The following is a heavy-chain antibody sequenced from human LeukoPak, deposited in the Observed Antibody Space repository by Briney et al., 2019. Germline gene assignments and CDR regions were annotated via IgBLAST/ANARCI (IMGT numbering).Heavy chain of an antibody. CDR1: GGSISSGRYY. CDR2: IYTSGST. D-gene: IGHD3-22*01. Sequence: PSETLSLTCTVSGGSISSGRYYWSWIRQPAGKGLEWIGRIYTSGSTNYNPSLKSRVTISVDTSKNQFSLKLSSVTAADTAVYYCVRVIGAPNYYYYMDVWGKGTTVTVSS. CDR3: VRVIGAPNYYYYMDV. J-gene: IGHJ6*03. V-gene: IGHV4-61*02.